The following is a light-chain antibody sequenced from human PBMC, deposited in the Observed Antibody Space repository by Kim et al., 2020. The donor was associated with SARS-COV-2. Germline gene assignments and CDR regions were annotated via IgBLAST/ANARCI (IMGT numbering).Light chain of an antibody. V-gene: IGLV8-61*01. CDR3: VLYVGSGMV. J-gene: IGLJ2*01. Sequence: QTVVTQEPSFSVSPGGTVTLTCGLTSGSVSTDYYPTWYQQTPGQAPRTLIYSTNTRSSGVPDRFSGSILGNKAALTITGAQADDESDYYCVLYVGSGMVFGGGTKLTVL. CDR1: SGSVSTDYY. CDR2: STN.